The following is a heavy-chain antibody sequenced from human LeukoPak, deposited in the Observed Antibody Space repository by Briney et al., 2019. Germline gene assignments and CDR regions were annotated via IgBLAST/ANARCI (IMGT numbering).Heavy chain of an antibody. CDR1: GYTFTGYY. D-gene: IGHD1-26*01. J-gene: IGHJ4*02. CDR2: INPNSGGT. Sequence: GASVKVSCKASGYTFTGYYMHWVRQAPGQGLEWMGRINPNSGGTNYAQKVQGRVTMTRDTSISTAYMELSRLRSDDTAVYYCARVSGSYWGTLFDYWGQGTLVTVSS. CDR3: ARVSGSYWGTLFDY. V-gene: IGHV1-2*06.